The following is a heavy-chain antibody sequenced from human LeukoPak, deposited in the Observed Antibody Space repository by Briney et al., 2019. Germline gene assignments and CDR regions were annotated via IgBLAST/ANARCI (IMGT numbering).Heavy chain of an antibody. Sequence: PAETLTLSCTVSGGSISSGDYYWSCIRQPPGKGLEWIGYIYYSGSTYYNPSLKSRVTISVDTSKNQFSLRLSSVTAADTAVYYCARDRKVRGPSRSYYYYGIVLWPRGTTVTVSS. D-gene: IGHD3-10*01. V-gene: IGHV4-30-4*01. CDR3: ARDRKVRGPSRSYYYYGIVL. CDR1: GGSISSGDYY. J-gene: IGHJ6*01. CDR2: IYYSGST.